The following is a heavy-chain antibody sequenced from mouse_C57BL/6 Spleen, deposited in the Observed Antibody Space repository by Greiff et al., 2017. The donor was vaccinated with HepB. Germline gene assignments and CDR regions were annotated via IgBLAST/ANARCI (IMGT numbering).Heavy chain of an antibody. D-gene: IGHD1-1*01. Sequence: QVTLKVSGPGILQPSQTLSLACTFSGISLSTSGMGLSWLRKPSGKALEWLASIWNNDNYYTPSLKSRLTISKETSNYQVFLKLTSVDTADSATYYCAWREWRYYYYGSSYENYAMDYWGQGTSVTVSS. J-gene: IGHJ4*01. CDR2: WNNDNY. CDR3: WREWRYYYYGSSYENYAMDY. CDR1: ISLSTSGMGL. V-gene: IGHV8-2*01.